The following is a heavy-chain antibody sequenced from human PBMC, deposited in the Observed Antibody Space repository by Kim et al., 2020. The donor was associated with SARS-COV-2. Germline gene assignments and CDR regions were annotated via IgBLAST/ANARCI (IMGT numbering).Heavy chain of an antibody. CDR2: IKSKTDGGTT. CDR1: GFTFSNAW. V-gene: IGHV3-15*01. Sequence: GGSLRLSCAASGFTFSNAWMSWVRQAPGKGLEWVGRIKSKTDGGTTDYAAPVKGRFTISRDDSKNTLYLQMNSLKTEDTAVYYCTTGPVTTALGTFDYWGQGTLVTVSS. CDR3: TTGPVTTALGTFDY. J-gene: IGHJ4*02. D-gene: IGHD4-17*01.